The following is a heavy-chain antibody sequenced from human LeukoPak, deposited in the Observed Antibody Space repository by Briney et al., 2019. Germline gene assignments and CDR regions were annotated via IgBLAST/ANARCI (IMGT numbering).Heavy chain of an antibody. CDR2: INPNSGGT. Sequence: ASVKVSCKASGYTFTGYYMRWVRQAPGQGLEWMGWINPNSGGTNYAQKFQGRVTMTRDTSISTAYMELSRLRSDDTAVYYCARGRDSGYDLVGYYFDYWGQGTLVTVSS. CDR1: GYTFTGYY. CDR3: ARGRDSGYDLVGYYFDY. J-gene: IGHJ4*02. D-gene: IGHD5-12*01. V-gene: IGHV1-2*02.